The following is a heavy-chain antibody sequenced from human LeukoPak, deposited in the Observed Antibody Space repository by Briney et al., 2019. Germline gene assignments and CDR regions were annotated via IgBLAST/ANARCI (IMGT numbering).Heavy chain of an antibody. V-gene: IGHV4-59*01. D-gene: IGHD1-1*01. CDR2: IYYSGST. Sequence: SETLSLTCTVSGGSISRYYWSWIRQPPGKELEWIGYIYYSGSTNYNPSLKSRVTISVDTSKNQFSLKLSSVTAADTAVYYCARARVWRAYYDMDVWGQGTMVTVSS. J-gene: IGHJ6*02. CDR3: ARARVWRAYYDMDV. CDR1: GGSISRYY.